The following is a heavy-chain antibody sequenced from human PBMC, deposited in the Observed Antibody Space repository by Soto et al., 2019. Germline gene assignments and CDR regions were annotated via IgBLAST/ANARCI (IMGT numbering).Heavy chain of an antibody. CDR3: AKDPSGWPTGFDY. J-gene: IGHJ4*02. V-gene: IGHV3-9*01. CDR1: GFTFDDYA. Sequence: PGGSLRLSCAASGFTFDDYAMHWVRQAPGKGLEWVSGISWNSGSIGYADSVKGRFTISRDNAKNSLYLQMNSLRAEDTALYYCAKDPSGWPTGFDYWGQGTLVTVSS. CDR2: ISWNSGSI. D-gene: IGHD6-19*01.